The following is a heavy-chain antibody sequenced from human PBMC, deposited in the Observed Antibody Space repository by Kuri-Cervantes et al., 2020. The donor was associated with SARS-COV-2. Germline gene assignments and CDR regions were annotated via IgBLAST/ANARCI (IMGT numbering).Heavy chain of an antibody. CDR3: ARRSKIHVVDY. J-gene: IGHJ4*02. V-gene: IGHV1-2*06. CDR1: GYIFTDYC. Sequence: ASVKVSCKASGYIFTDYCMHWVRQAPGQELGWMGRINPNSGGTNYAQKFQGRVTMTRDTSISTAYMELSRLRSDDTAVYYCARRSKIHVVDYWGRGTLVTVSS. CDR2: INPNSGGT.